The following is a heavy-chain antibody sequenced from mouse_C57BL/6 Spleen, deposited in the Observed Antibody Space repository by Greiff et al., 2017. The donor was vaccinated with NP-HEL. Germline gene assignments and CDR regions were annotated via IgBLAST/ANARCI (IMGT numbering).Heavy chain of an antibody. V-gene: IGHV3-6*01. D-gene: IGHD2-1*01. CDR1: GYSITSGYY. CDR3: AREGDGNYSWFAY. J-gene: IGHJ3*01. Sequence: VQLKESGPGLVKPSQSLSLTCSVTGYSITSGYYWNWIRQFPGNKLEWMGYISYDGSNNYNPSLKNRISITRDTSKNQFFLKLNSVTTEDTATYYCAREGDGNYSWFAYWGQGTLVTVSA. CDR2: ISYDGSN.